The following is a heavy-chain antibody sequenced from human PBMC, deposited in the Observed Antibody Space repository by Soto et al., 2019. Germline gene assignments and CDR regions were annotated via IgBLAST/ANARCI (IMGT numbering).Heavy chain of an antibody. D-gene: IGHD3-9*01. J-gene: IGHJ2*01. CDR3: AREYYDILTGYMRNWYFDL. CDR1: GGTFSSYA. Sequence: QVQLVQSGAEVKKPGSSVKVSCKASGGTFSSYAISWVRQAPGQGLEWMGGIIPIFGTANYAQKFQGGVTITADESTSTAYMELSSLRSEDTAVYYCAREYYDILTGYMRNWYFDLWGRGTLVTVSS. V-gene: IGHV1-69*01. CDR2: IIPIFGTA.